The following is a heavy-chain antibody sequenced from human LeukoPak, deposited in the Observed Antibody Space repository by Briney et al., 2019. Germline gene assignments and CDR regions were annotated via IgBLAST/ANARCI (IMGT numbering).Heavy chain of an antibody. J-gene: IGHJ4*02. Sequence: GSLRLSCAASGFTVSNNYMRWVRQPPGKGLEWIGEINHSGSTNYNPSLKSRVTISVDTSKNQFSLKLSSVTAADTAVYYCARGRVAAAGTVTVYYWGQGTLVTVSS. V-gene: IGHV4-34*01. CDR3: ARGRVAAAGTVTVYY. D-gene: IGHD6-13*01. CDR2: INHSGST. CDR1: GFTVSNNY.